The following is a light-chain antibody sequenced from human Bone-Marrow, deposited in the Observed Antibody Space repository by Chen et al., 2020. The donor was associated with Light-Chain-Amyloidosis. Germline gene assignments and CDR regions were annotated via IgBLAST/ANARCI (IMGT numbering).Light chain of an antibody. Sequence: EIVLTQSPGTLSLSPGEGANLSCRASQTISSNYLTWYQQKFGQAPRLLIYGSSSRATGIPDRFTGSGSGTDFTLPINRLEPEDFAMYYCQQHGTSPLTFGGGTKVEIK. V-gene: IGKV3-20*01. J-gene: IGKJ4*01. CDR1: QTISSNY. CDR3: QQHGTSPLT. CDR2: GSS.